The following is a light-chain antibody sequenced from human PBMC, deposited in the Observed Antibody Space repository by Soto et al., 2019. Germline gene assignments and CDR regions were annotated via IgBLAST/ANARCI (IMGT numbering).Light chain of an antibody. CDR3: QQYNDRPPWT. CDR2: DAS. Sequence: EIVMTQSPATLSVSPGERASLSCRASQSVSTKFAWYQQKGGQAPRLLIYDASTRATGIPARFSGSGSGTQFPRTISSLQSEDFAVYYCQQYNDRPPWTFGQGTKVEIK. CDR1: QSVSTK. V-gene: IGKV3-15*01. J-gene: IGKJ1*01.